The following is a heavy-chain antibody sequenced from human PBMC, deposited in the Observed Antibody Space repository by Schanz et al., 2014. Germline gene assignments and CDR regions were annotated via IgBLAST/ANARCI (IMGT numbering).Heavy chain of an antibody. J-gene: IGHJ3*02. V-gene: IGHV4-31*03. D-gene: IGHD4-17*01. CDR1: GDSISSGGYY. CDR3: ARDRGHGDLPGDI. CDR2: ISYSGVT. Sequence: QVQLQESGPGLVKPSQTLSLTCTASGDSISSGGYYWSWIRQHPGKGLEWIGYISYSGVTYYNPSLKSRVTISMHTSKNQFSLNLSSATAADTAVYYCARDRGHGDLPGDIWGQGTMVTVSS.